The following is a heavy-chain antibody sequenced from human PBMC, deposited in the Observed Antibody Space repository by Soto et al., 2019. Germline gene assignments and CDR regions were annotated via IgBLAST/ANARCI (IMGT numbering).Heavy chain of an antibody. J-gene: IGHJ6*02. CDR1: GFTFSSYW. Sequence: GGSLRLSCAASGFTFSSYWMHWVRQAPGKGLVWVSRINSDGSSTSYADSVKGRLTISRDNAKNTLYLQMNSLRAEDTAVYYCARDPPGDVFHSSYYGMDVWGQGTTVTVSS. CDR3: ARDPPGDVFHSSYYGMDV. V-gene: IGHV3-74*01. D-gene: IGHD4-4*01. CDR2: INSDGSST.